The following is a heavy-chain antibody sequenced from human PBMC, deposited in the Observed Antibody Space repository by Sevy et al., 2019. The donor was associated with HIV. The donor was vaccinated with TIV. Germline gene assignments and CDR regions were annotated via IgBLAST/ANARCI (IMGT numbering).Heavy chain of an antibody. V-gene: IGHV4-38-2*01. J-gene: IGHJ3*02. Sequence: SETLSLTCAVSDFSIRSGYYWAWIRQPPGMGLEWIGSVDQSGGTHYNPSLKSRFTISVDTSKTHFSLKLDSVTAADTAVYYCARQGYFYSDAFDIWGQGPMVTVSS. D-gene: IGHD2-15*01. CDR1: DFSIRSGYY. CDR2: VDQSGGT. CDR3: ARQGYFYSDAFDI.